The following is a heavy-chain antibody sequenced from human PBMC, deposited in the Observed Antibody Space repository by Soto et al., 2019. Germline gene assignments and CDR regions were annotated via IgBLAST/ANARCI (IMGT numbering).Heavy chain of an antibody. D-gene: IGHD1-26*01. V-gene: IGHV1-8*01. Sequence: QVQLVQSGADVKQPGASVKVSCRTSGYTFTNYDISWVRQATGQGLEWMGWMNPGSANTGYSQKFQGRVTLTRDTSISTAYMELNSLTSEDTAIYYCARAIRDQLLSDYWGQGSLVIVSS. CDR2: MNPGSANT. CDR3: ARAIRDQLLSDY. J-gene: IGHJ4*02. CDR1: GYTFTNYD.